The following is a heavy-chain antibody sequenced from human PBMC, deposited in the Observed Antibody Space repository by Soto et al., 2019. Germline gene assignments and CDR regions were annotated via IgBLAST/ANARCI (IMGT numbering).Heavy chain of an antibody. Sequence: QVQLVQSGAEVKEPGASVKVSCKASGYTFTSYYISWVRQAPGQGLAGVGGISAYNVHTNFAQSFQGRVALTTDASTSTSYMELRSLRFDDTAVYYCAREVPVAWCPTNAPFDHWGQGTLVTVSS. J-gene: IGHJ4*02. D-gene: IGHD2-8*02. CDR1: GYTFTSYY. CDR3: AREVPVAWCPTNAPFDH. V-gene: IGHV1-18*01. CDR2: ISAYNVHT.